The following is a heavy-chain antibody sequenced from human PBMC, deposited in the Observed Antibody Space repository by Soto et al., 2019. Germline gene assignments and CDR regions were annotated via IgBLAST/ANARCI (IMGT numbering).Heavy chain of an antibody. CDR2: ISAYNGKT. J-gene: IGHJ5*02. V-gene: IGHV1-18*04. CDR3: ARDPRRYCSNTSCYPSWFDP. D-gene: IGHD2-2*01. CDR1: GYTFTSYC. Sequence: ASVKVSCKASGYTFTSYCISWVRQAPGQGLEWMGWISAYNGKTNYAQKLQGRVTMTTDTSTSTAYMELRSLRSDDTAVYYCARDPRRYCSNTSCYPSWFDPWGQGTLVTVSS.